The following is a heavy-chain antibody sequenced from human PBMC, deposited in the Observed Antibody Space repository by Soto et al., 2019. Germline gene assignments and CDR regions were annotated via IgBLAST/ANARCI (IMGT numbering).Heavy chain of an antibody. CDR3: AKRGGSTPGAGYYYMDV. J-gene: IGHJ6*03. D-gene: IGHD3-16*01. CDR1: GFTFSSYA. V-gene: IGHV3-23*01. CDR2: ISISGGST. Sequence: EVQLLESGGGLVQPGGSLRLSCTASGFTFSSYAMSWVRQAPGKGLEWVSSISISGGSTYYADSVKGRFTISRDNSKNTLYLQMNNLGAEDTGVYYCAKRGGSTPGAGYYYMDVWGKGTTVTVSS.